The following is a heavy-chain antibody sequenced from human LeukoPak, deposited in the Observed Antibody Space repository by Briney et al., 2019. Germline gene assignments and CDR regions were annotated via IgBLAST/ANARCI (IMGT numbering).Heavy chain of an antibody. CDR1: GYTFTSYD. D-gene: IGHD2-15*01. J-gene: IGHJ5*02. Sequence: ASVKVSCKASGYTFTSYDINWVRQASGQGLEWMGWMNPNSGNTASAQKFQGRVTMTRNTSISTAYMELTGLRSEDTAMYSCARKGLLGSGKPWFDPWGQGTLVTVSS. V-gene: IGHV1-8*01. CDR2: MNPNSGNT. CDR3: ARKGLLGSGKPWFDP.